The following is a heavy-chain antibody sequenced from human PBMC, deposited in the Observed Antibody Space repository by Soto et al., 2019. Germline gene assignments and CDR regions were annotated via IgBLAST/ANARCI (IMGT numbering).Heavy chain of an antibody. Sequence: GGSLRLSCAASEFTFSTYSMNWVRQAPGKGLEWVAYIRNSGSPIYYADSVKGRFIISRDNARNSLYLQMNSLRVEDTAVYYCTRDRGWFDPWGPGTLVTVSS. V-gene: IGHV3-48*01. J-gene: IGHJ5*02. CDR1: EFTFSTYS. CDR2: IRNSGSPI. CDR3: TRDRGWFDP.